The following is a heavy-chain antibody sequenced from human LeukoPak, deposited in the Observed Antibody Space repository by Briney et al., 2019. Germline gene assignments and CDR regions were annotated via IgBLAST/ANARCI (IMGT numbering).Heavy chain of an antibody. CDR2: MNQDGSDM. CDR1: GFIFDTFW. D-gene: IGHD3-10*01. Sequence: GGSLRLSFAASGFIFDTFWMNWVRLTPGKGLEWVAKMNQDGSDMYYVDSVKGRFFVSRDNARNLVYLQMNSLRVDDTAVYYCARDFPGIGRGTFDFWGQGTIIIVSS. J-gene: IGHJ3*01. V-gene: IGHV3-7*03. CDR3: ARDFPGIGRGTFDF.